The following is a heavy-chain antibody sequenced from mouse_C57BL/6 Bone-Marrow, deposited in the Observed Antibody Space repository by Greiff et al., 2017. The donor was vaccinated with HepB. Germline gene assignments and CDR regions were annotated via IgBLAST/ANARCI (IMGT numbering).Heavy chain of an antibody. D-gene: IGHD1-1*01. J-gene: IGHJ2*01. CDR1: GYTFTSYT. V-gene: IGHV1-4*01. Sequence: VQVVESGAELARPGASVKMSCKASGYTFTSYTMHWVKQRPGQGLEWIGYINPSSGYTKYNQKFKDKATLTADKSSSTAYMQLSSLTSEDSAVYYCARGYGKRSLDYWGQGTTLTVSS. CDR2: INPSSGYT. CDR3: ARGYGKRSLDY.